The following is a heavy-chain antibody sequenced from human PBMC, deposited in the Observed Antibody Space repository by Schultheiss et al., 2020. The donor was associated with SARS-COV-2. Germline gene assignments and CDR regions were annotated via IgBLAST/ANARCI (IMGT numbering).Heavy chain of an antibody. J-gene: IGHJ4*02. D-gene: IGHD3-10*01. Sequence: GESLKISCAASGFTFSSYAMHWVRQAPGQGLEWVSTINWNGATASYADSVKGRFIVSRGNAQNSLYLQMNSLRAEDTALYYCARVRDYYASGSFDYWGQGSLVTVSS. CDR3: ARVRDYYASGSFDY. V-gene: IGHV3-20*04. CDR2: INWNGATA. CDR1: GFTFSSYA.